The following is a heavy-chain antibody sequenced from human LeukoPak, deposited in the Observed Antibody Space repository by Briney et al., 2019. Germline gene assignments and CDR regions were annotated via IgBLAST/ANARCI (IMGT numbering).Heavy chain of an antibody. J-gene: IGHJ4*02. CDR1: GDSVSSNSAA. D-gene: IGHD3-10*01. CDR2: TYYRSKWYN. V-gene: IGHV6-1*01. Sequence: SQTLSLTCAISGDSVSSNSAAWNWIRQSPSRGLEWLGRTYYRSKWYNDYAVSVKSRITINPDTSKNQFSLKLSSVTAADTAVYYCARRINYGSGSYSRHYFDYWGQGTLVTVSS. CDR3: ARRINYGSGSYSRHYFDY.